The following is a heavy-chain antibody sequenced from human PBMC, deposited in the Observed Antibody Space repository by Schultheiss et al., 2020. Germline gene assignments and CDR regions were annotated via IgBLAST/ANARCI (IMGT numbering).Heavy chain of an antibody. Sequence: SETLSLTCTVSGGSISSSSYYWDWIRQSPGKGLEWIGSIYYNGNTYYNPSLKSRVTISVDTSKNQFSLKLSSVTAADTAVYYCGTQITKAVAGTEDAFDIWGQGTMVTVSS. V-gene: IGHV4-39*07. CDR3: GTQITKAVAGTEDAFDI. D-gene: IGHD6-19*01. CDR1: GGSISSSSYY. J-gene: IGHJ3*02. CDR2: IYYNGNT.